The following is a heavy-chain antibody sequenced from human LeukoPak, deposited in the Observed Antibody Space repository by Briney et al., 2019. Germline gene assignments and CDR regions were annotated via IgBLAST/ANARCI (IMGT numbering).Heavy chain of an antibody. Sequence: PSETLSLTCTVSGGSISSYYWSWIRQPPGKGLEWIGYIYYSGSTNYNPSLKSRVTISVDTSKDQFSLKLSSVTAADTAVYYCRGRAAGYGMDVWGQGTTVTVSS. CDR2: IYYSGST. CDR3: RGRAAGYGMDV. V-gene: IGHV4-59*01. CDR1: GGSISSYY. J-gene: IGHJ6*02. D-gene: IGHD6-13*01.